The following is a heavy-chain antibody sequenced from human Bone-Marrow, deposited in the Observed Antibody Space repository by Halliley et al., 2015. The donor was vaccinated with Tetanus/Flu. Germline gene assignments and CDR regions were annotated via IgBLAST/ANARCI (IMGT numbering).Heavy chain of an antibody. D-gene: IGHD1-26*01. CDR3: AGHSASSNYFDY. V-gene: IGHV4-61*07. Sequence: WLGNIYSSGSTNYNPSLKSRANISVDSSKNQFSLRLTSVPAADTAVYYCAGHSASSNYFDYWGQGALVTVSS. J-gene: IGHJ4*02. CDR2: IYSSGST.